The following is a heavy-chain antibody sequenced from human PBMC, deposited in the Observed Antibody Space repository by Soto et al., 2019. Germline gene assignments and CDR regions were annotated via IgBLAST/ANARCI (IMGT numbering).Heavy chain of an antibody. D-gene: IGHD2-8*02. J-gene: IGHJ4*02. Sequence: SETLSLTCTVSGGSISSSSYYWGWIRQPPGKGLEWIGSIYYSGSTYYNPSLKSRVTISVDTSKNQFSLKLSSVTAADTAVCYCARHRANTGYFDYWGQGTLVTVSS. CDR1: GGSISSSSYY. CDR2: IYYSGST. CDR3: ARHRANTGYFDY. V-gene: IGHV4-39*01.